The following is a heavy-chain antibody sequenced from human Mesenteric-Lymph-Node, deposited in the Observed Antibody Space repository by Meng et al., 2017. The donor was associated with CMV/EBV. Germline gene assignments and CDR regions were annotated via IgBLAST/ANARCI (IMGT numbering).Heavy chain of an antibody. D-gene: IGHD3-16*01. J-gene: IGHJ4*02. V-gene: IGHV4-4*02. Sequence: GVPRLSCAVSGGSISSSNWWSWVRQPPGKGLEWIGEIYHSGSTNYNPSLKSRVTISVDKSKNQFSLKLSSVTAADTAVYYCARDNTRLIALDYWGQGTLVTVSS. CDR1: GGSISSSNW. CDR2: IYHSGST. CDR3: ARDNTRLIALDY.